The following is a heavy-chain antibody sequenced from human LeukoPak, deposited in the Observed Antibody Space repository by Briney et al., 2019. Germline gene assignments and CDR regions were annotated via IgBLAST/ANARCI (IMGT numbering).Heavy chain of an antibody. CDR3: AKATTAIVVDNFFDY. CDR1: GFTFNRNA. Sequence: GGSLRLSCAASGFTFNRNAISWVRQAPGKGLEWVSAISGNGGATYYADSVKGRFTISRDNSKNTLHLQMNSLRAEDTALYYCAKATTAIVVDNFFDYWGQGTLVSVSS. CDR2: ISGNGGAT. V-gene: IGHV3-23*01. J-gene: IGHJ4*02. D-gene: IGHD3-22*01.